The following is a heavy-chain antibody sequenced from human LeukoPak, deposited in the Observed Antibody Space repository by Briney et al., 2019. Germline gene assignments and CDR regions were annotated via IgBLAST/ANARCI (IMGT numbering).Heavy chain of an antibody. CDR2: IKLDVSET. Sequence: GGSLRLSCAASGFTFSSYWMTWVRQAPGKGLEWVANIKLDVSETYYVDSVRGRFTISRDNTKNSLYLQMNSLRAEDAAVYYCARAGYSYDTKYFFDYWGQGTLVTVSS. D-gene: IGHD5-18*01. CDR1: GFTFSSYW. V-gene: IGHV3-7*01. CDR3: ARAGYSYDTKYFFDY. J-gene: IGHJ4*02.